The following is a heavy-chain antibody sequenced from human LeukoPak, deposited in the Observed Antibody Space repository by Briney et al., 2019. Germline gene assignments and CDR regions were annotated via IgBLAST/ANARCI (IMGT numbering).Heavy chain of an antibody. J-gene: IGHJ6*02. Sequence: SETLSLTCTVSGGSISSGSYYWSWIRQPAGKGLEWIGRIYTSGSTNYNPSLKSRVTISVDTSKNQFSLKLSSVTAADTAVYYCAREAPLLDRNYYGMDAWGQGTTVTASS. CDR3: AREAPLLDRNYYGMDA. CDR2: IYTSGST. CDR1: GGSISSGSYY. D-gene: IGHD3/OR15-3a*01. V-gene: IGHV4-61*02.